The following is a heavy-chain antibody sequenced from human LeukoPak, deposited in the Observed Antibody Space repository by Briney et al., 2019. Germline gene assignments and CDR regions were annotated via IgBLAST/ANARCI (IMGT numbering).Heavy chain of an antibody. CDR2: ISPSDGST. CDR3: MRDHSAEMATIGDY. D-gene: IGHD5-24*01. Sequence: ASVKVSCKASGYTFSNHYIHWVRQAPGQGLEWMGIISPSDGSTSYTQKFQGRVAMTRDTSTRTVYMDLSSLRSEDTALYYCMRDHSAEMATIGDYWGQGTLVTVSS. V-gene: IGHV1-46*01. J-gene: IGHJ4*02. CDR1: GYTFSNHY.